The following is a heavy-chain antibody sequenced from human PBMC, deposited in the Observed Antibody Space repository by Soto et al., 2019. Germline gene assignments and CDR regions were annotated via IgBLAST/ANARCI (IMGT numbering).Heavy chain of an antibody. CDR1: GASVSTGY. CDR2: MYFGGSF. J-gene: IGHJ6*02. Sequence: SETLSLTCTVSGASVSTGYWSWIRQPPGKGPEWIGFMYFGGSFNYNPSLTSRVTISVETSKNQFSMTLTSVTAAYTAVYYCVRQGFGALHGLVDVWGQGTTVTVSS. V-gene: IGHV4-59*08. CDR3: VRQGFGALHGLVDV. D-gene: IGHD3-10*01.